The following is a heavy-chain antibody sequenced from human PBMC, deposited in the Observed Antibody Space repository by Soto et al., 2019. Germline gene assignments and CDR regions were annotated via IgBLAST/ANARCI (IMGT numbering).Heavy chain of an antibody. CDR2: IIPILGIA. Sequence: QVQLVQSGAEVKKPGSSVKVSCKASGGTFSSYTISWVRQAPGQGLEWMGRIIPILGIANYAQKFQGRVTSTAXXSXSXXYMELSSLRSEDTAVYYCARGGVVVPAAMPEGFDPWGQGTLVTVSS. J-gene: IGHJ5*02. D-gene: IGHD2-2*01. V-gene: IGHV1-69*02. CDR3: ARGGVVVPAAMPEGFDP. CDR1: GGTFSSYT.